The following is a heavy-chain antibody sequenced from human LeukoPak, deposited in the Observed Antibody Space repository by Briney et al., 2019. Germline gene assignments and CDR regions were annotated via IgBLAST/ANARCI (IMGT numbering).Heavy chain of an antibody. V-gene: IGHV3-74*01. CDR2: IITAGSNT. J-gene: IGHJ4*02. Sequence: GGSLRLSCAASGFTFSSYWMHWVRQVPGKGLVWVSRIITAGSNTNYADSVKGRFTISRDNAKNTLYLQMNSLSAEDTAVYYCVRDQGYNLDYWGQGTLVTVSP. CDR1: GFTFSSYW. D-gene: IGHD5-24*01. CDR3: VRDQGYNLDY.